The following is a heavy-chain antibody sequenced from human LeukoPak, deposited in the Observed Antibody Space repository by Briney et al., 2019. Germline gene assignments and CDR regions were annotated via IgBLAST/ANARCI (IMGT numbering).Heavy chain of an antibody. D-gene: IGHD6-6*01. J-gene: IGHJ6*03. CDR3: ARLDVAARLSSYYYYYMDV. V-gene: IGHV4-59*12. CDR2: IYYSGST. CDR1: GGSISGYY. Sequence: SETLSLTCTVSGGSISGYYWSWIRQPPGKGLEWIGYIYYSGSTNYNPSLKSRVTISVDTSKNQFSLKLSSVTAADTAVYYCARLDVAARLSSYYYYYMDVWGKGTTVTVSS.